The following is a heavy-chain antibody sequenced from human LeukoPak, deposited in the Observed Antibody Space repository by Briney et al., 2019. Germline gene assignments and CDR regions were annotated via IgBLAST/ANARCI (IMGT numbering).Heavy chain of an antibody. CDR2: IRSKANSYAT. V-gene: IGHV3-73*01. J-gene: IGHJ3*02. Sequence: GGSLRLSCAASGFTFSGSAMHWVRQASGKGLEWVGRIRSKANSYATAYAASVRGRFTISRDDSKNTAYLQMNSLKTEDTAVYYCTSSTSIAAAGTNAFDIWGQGTMVTVSS. D-gene: IGHD6-13*01. CDR1: GFTFSGSA. CDR3: TSSTSIAAAGTNAFDI.